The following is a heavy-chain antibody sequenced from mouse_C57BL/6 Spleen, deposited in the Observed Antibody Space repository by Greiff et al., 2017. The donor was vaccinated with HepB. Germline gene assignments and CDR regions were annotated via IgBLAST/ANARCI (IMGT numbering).Heavy chain of an antibody. CDR2: IYPGDGDT. D-gene: IGHD2-14*01. Sequence: QVQLQQSGAELVKPGASVKISCKASGYAFSSYWMNWVKQRPGKGLEWIGQIYPGDGDTNYNGQFKGKATLTADKSSSTAYMQLSSLTSEDSAVYFCARSDSYYRNYWYFDVWGTGTTVTVSS. J-gene: IGHJ1*03. CDR1: GYAFSSYW. V-gene: IGHV1-80*01. CDR3: ARSDSYYRNYWYFDV.